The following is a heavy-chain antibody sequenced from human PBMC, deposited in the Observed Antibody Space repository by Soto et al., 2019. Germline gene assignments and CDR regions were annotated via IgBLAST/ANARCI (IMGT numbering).Heavy chain of an antibody. CDR2: ISGSGGST. CDR1: GFTFSSYA. J-gene: IGHJ6*03. Sequence: GGSLRLSCAASGFTFSSYAMSWVRQAPGKGLEWVSAISGSGGSTYYADSVKGRFTISRDNSKNTLYLQMNSLRAEDTAVYYCAKRIGYSSSSYMDVWGKGTTVTVSS. D-gene: IGHD6-13*01. V-gene: IGHV3-23*01. CDR3: AKRIGYSSSSYMDV.